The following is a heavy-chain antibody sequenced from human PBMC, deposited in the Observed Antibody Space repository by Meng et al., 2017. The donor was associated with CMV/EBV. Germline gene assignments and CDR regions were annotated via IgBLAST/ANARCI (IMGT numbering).Heavy chain of an antibody. CDR3: AKDRGYRTYNGMDV. V-gene: IGHV1-2*02. Sequence: ASVKVSCKASGYTFTGYYMHWVRQAPGQGLEWMGWINPNSGGTNYAQKFQGRVTMTRDTSISTAYMELSRLRSDDTAVYYCAKDRGYRTYNGMDVWGQGTTVTVSS. CDR1: GYTFTGYY. CDR2: INPNSGGT. D-gene: IGHD3-10*01. J-gene: IGHJ6*02.